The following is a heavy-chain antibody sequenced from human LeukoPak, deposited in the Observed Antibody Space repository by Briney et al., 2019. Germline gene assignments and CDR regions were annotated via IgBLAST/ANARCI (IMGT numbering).Heavy chain of an antibody. CDR1: GGSISSGGFY. J-gene: IGHJ5*02. D-gene: IGHD3-10*01. CDR2: IYYSGST. Sequence: SETLSLTCTVSGGSISSGGFYWSWIRQHPGKGLEWIGYIYYSGSTCYNPSLKSRVTISIDTSENHFSLKLSSVTAADTAVYYCARSRGIPMVRGAIFWFDPWGQGSLVTVSS. V-gene: IGHV4-31*03. CDR3: ARSRGIPMVRGAIFWFDP.